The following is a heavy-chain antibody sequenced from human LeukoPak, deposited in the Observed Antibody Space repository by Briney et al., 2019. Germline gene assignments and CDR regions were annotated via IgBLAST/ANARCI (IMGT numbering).Heavy chain of an antibody. V-gene: IGHV4-4*07. CDR3: ASYSGYDYYYYYGMDV. CDR1: GGSISSYY. J-gene: IGHJ6*02. Sequence: NPSETLSLTCTVSGGSISSYYWSWIRQPAGKGLEGIGRIYTSGSTNYNPSLKSRVTMSVDTSKNQFSLKLSSVTAADTAVYYCASYSGYDYYYYYGMDVWGQGTTVTVSS. D-gene: IGHD5-12*01. CDR2: IYTSGST.